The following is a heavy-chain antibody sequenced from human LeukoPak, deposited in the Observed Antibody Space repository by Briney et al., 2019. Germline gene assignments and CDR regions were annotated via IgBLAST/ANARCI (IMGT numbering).Heavy chain of an antibody. Sequence: ASVKVSCKVSGNTLSELSIHWVRQTPGEGLEWMGGFDPEDGETIYAEKFQARATMTEDTSTDTAYMQLTNLRSEDTAVYFCATEAELAWAPYYYGLDVWGQGTTVTVSS. J-gene: IGHJ6*02. CDR2: FDPEDGET. CDR1: GNTLSELS. D-gene: IGHD3-10*01. CDR3: ATEAELAWAPYYYGLDV. V-gene: IGHV1-24*01.